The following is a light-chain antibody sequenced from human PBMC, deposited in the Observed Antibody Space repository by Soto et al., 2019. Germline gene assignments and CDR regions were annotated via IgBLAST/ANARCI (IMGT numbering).Light chain of an antibody. J-gene: IGKJ1*01. CDR3: QQYNSSPT. V-gene: IGKV1-5*03. CDR1: QSISSW. CDR2: KSS. Sequence: DIQMTQSPSTLSASVGDRVTITCRASQSISSWLAWYQQKPGKAPKLLIYKSSSLESGVPSRFSGSGSGTEFTVTISSLQADDFATYYCQQYNSSPTFGQGTKVEI.